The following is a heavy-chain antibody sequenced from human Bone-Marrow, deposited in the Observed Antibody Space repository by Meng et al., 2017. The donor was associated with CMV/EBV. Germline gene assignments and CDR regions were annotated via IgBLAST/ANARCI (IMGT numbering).Heavy chain of an antibody. V-gene: IGHV1-69*04. J-gene: IGHJ6*02. CDR2: IIPILGIA. CDR3: ARGCHGEWLLNYYYGMDV. D-gene: IGHD3-3*01. Sequence: SVKVSCKASGGTFSSYAISWVRQAPGQGLEWMGRIIPILGIANYAQKFQGRVTITADKSTSTAYMELSSLRSEDTAVYYCARGCHGEWLLNYYYGMDVWGQGTTVSVSS. CDR1: GGTFSSYA.